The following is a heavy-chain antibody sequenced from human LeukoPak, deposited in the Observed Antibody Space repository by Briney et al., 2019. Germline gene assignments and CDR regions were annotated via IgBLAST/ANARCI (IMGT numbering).Heavy chain of an antibody. Sequence: PSETLSLTCAVYGGSFSGYYWSWIRQPPGKGLEWIWEINHSGSTNYNPSLKSRVTISVDTSKNQFSLKLSSVTAADTAVYYCARGRGIAVWEGTWYYYGMDVWGQGTTVTVSS. V-gene: IGHV4-34*01. CDR2: INHSGST. D-gene: IGHD6-19*01. CDR1: GGSFSGYY. J-gene: IGHJ6*02. CDR3: ARGRGIAVWEGTWYYYGMDV.